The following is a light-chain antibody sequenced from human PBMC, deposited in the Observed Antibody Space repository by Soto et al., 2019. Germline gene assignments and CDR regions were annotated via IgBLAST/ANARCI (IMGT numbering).Light chain of an antibody. Sequence: QSVLTQPPSASGTPGQRVTISCSGSSSNVGGNSVNWYQQVPGTAPKLLIHSNNQRPXXVPDRFSGSKSGTSAXLXIRXPXXXXXXXXXCASWDDSLNEPMIFGGGTKLTVL. CDR3: ASWDDSLNEPMI. CDR1: SSNVGGNS. CDR2: SNN. V-gene: IGLV1-44*01. J-gene: IGLJ2*01.